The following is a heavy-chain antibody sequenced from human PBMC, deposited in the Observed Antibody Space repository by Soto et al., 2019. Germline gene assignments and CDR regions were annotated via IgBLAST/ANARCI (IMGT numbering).Heavy chain of an antibody. CDR2: IKPDGGEK. Sequence: GGSLRLSCAASGFSFNNYWMSWVRQAPGKGLEWVANIKPDGGEKWYVDSVKGRFVISRDNAKNSLFLQMNSLRAEDTAVYYCASLDTARVETAGYWGQGTRVTVSS. D-gene: IGHD5-18*01. CDR1: GFSFNNYW. J-gene: IGHJ4*02. V-gene: IGHV3-7*02. CDR3: ASLDTARVETAGY.